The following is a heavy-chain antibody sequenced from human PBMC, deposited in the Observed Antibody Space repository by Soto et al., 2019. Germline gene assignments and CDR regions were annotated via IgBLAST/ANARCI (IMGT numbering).Heavy chain of an antibody. CDR3: ARDRLGGYYDSSGYSL. CDR2: IYYSGST. D-gene: IGHD3-22*01. CDR1: GGSISSGGYY. Sequence: PSETLSLTCTVSGGSISSGGYYWSWIRQHPGKGLEWIGYIYYSGSTYYNPSLKSRVTISVDTSKNQFSLKLSSVTAADTAVYYCARDRLGGYYDSSGYSLWGQGTLVTVSS. V-gene: IGHV4-31*03. J-gene: IGHJ4*02.